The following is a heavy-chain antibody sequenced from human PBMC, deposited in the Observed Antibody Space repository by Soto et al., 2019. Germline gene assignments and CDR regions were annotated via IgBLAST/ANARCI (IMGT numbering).Heavy chain of an antibody. CDR3: TRAGVLLWFGELSDY. CDR2: MSYDGDKK. CDR1: GFTLSTYA. V-gene: IGHV3-30*03. Sequence: GGSLRLSCAASGFTLSTYAMHWVRQAPGKGLEWVAVMSYDGDKKYYADSVKGRFIISRDSSKNTVNLQMNSLKTEDTAVYYCTRAGVLLWFGELSDYWGQGTLVTVSS. D-gene: IGHD3-10*01. J-gene: IGHJ4*02.